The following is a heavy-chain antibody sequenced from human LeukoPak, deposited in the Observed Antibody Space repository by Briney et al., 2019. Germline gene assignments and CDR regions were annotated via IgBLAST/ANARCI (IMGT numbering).Heavy chain of an antibody. V-gene: IGHV4-34*01. CDR2: INHSGST. CDR3: ARGLMYYDFWSGYYASRRFDP. CDR1: GGFYRGYY. D-gene: IGHD3-3*01. Sequence: SETLYLTCALHGGFYRGYYWSWLRQPPGKGLEWIGEINHSGSTNYNPSLKSRVTMSVDTSENQLSLKLSSVTAADTAVYYCARGLMYYDFWSGYYASRRFDPWGQGTLVTVS. J-gene: IGHJ5*02.